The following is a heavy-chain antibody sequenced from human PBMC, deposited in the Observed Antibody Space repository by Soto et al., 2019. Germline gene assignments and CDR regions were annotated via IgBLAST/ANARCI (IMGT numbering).Heavy chain of an antibody. CDR1: SGSLRRCK. V-gene: IGHV4-59*01. CDR3: ARILRGGNSGFAFDI. CDR2: IYYSGST. Sequence: SETLSPTCTVSSGSLRRCKGSWFRQPPGKGLECIGYIYYSGSTNYSPSLKSRVTISVDTSKNQFSLNLSSVTAADTAVYYCARILRGGNSGFAFDIWGQGTMVT. J-gene: IGHJ3*02. D-gene: IGHD2-21*02.